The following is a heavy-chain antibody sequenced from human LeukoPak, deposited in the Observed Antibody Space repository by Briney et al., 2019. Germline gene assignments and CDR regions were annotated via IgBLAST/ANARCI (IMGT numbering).Heavy chain of an antibody. D-gene: IGHD3-22*01. Sequence: PGGSLRLSCAAPGFTFSSYWMSWVRQAPGKGLEWVANIKQDGSEKYYVDSVKGRFTISRDNAKNSLYLQMNSLRAEDTAVYYCARDYYDSSGYNYWGQGTLVTVSS. V-gene: IGHV3-7*01. CDR3: ARDYYDSSGYNY. CDR1: GFTFSSYW. CDR2: IKQDGSEK. J-gene: IGHJ4*02.